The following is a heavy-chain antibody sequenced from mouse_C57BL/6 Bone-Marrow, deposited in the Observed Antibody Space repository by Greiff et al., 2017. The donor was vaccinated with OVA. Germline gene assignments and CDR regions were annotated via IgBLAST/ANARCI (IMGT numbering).Heavy chain of an antibody. CDR3: GVRYYFDY. V-gene: IGHV1-42*01. CDR2: INPSTGGT. Sequence: EVQLQQSGPELVKPGASVKISCTASGYSFTGYYMNWVKQSPEKSLEWIGEINPSTGGTTYNQKFKAKATLTVDKSSSTAYMQLKSLTSEDSAVYYCGVRYYFDYWGQGTTLTVSS. CDR1: GYSFTGYY. J-gene: IGHJ2*01.